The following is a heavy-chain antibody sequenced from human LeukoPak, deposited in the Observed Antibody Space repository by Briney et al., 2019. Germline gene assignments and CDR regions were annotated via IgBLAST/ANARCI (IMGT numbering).Heavy chain of an antibody. Sequence: ASVKVSCKASGYTFTGYYIHWVRQAPGQGLECMGWINPNSGGTNYAQKFQGRVTMTRDTSISTAYMELNRLRSDDTAVYYCARGGSGSYVSWLDPWGQGTLVTVSS. D-gene: IGHD3-10*01. CDR2: INPNSGGT. CDR3: ARGGSGSYVSWLDP. V-gene: IGHV1-2*02. CDR1: GYTFTGYY. J-gene: IGHJ5*02.